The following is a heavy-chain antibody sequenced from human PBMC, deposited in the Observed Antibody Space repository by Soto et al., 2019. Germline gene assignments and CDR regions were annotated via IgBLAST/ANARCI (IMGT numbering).Heavy chain of an antibody. J-gene: IGHJ4*02. CDR1: GFTFSSYG. CDR2: ISYDGSNK. V-gene: IGHV3-30*18. Sequence: QVQLVESGGGVVQPGRSLRLSCAASGFTFSSYGMHWVRQAPGKGLEWVAVISYDGSNKYYADSVKGRFTISRDNSKNTLYLQMNSLRAEDTAVYYCAKAANIVVVVAVVPFFDYWGQGTLGTVSS. CDR3: AKAANIVVVVAVVPFFDY. D-gene: IGHD2-15*01.